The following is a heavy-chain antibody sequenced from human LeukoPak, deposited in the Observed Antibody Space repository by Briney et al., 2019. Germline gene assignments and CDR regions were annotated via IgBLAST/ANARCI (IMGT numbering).Heavy chain of an antibody. V-gene: IGHV3-23*01. CDR1: GFTFSSYA. D-gene: IGHD3-22*01. J-gene: IGHJ6*02. CDR2: ISGSGGST. CDR3: AKPCLPYYYDSSGFYYYYYYGMVV. Sequence: AGGSLRLSCAASGFTFSSYAMSWVRQAPGKGLEWVSAISGSGGSTYYADSVKGRFTISRDNSKNTLYLQMNSLRAEDTAVYYCAKPCLPYYYDSSGFYYYYYYGMVVWGQGTTVTVSS.